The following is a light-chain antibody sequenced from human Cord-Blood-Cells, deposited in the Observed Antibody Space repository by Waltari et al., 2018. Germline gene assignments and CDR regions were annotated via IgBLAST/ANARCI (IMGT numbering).Light chain of an antibody. J-gene: IGKJ1*01. V-gene: IGKV1-9*01. CDR1: QGISSY. Sequence: DIQLTQSPSFLSASVGDRVTITCRASQGISSYLAWYQQKPGKAPKLLIYAASTLQSGVPSRFSGSGSGTEFTLTISSLQPEDFATYYCHQLNSYPQFGQGTKVEIK. CDR3: HQLNSYPQ. CDR2: AAS.